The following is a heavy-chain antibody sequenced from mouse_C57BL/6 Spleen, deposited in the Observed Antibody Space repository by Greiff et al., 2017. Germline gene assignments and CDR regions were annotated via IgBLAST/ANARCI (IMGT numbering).Heavy chain of an antibody. D-gene: IGHD2-4*01. CDR1: GFNIKDYY. CDR3: RSDDYDHCFDY. J-gene: IGHJ2*01. Sequence: VQLQQSGAELVRPGASVKLSCTASGFNIKDYYMHWVKQRPEQGLEWIGWIDPENGDIEYASKFQGKATMTADTSSNTAYLQLSSLTSEDSAFCYCRSDDYDHCFDYWGQGTTLTVSS. CDR2: IDPENGDI. V-gene: IGHV14-4*01.